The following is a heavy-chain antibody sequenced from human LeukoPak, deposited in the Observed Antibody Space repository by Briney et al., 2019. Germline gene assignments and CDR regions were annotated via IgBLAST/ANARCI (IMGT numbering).Heavy chain of an antibody. CDR2: ISYDGSNK. CDR1: GFTFSSYS. D-gene: IGHD3-3*01. CDR3: AKDQSPYYDFWSGYYGMDV. V-gene: IGHV3-30*18. Sequence: GGSLRLSCAASGFTFSSYSMHWVRQAPGKGLEWVEVISYDGSNKYYADSVKGRFTISRDNPKNTLYLQMNSLRAEDTAVYYCAKDQSPYYDFWSGYYGMDVWGQGTTVTVSS. J-gene: IGHJ6*02.